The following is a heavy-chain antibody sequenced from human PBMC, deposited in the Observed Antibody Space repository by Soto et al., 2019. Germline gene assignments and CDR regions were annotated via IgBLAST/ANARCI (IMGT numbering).Heavy chain of an antibody. CDR1: GYTFTSYA. V-gene: IGHV1-3*05. CDR3: ARAERITIFRWYGMDV. Sequence: QVQLVQSGAEEKKPGASVKVSCKASGYTFTSYAMHWVRQAPGQRLEWMGWINAGNGNTKYSQKFQGRVTITRDTSASTAYMELSSLRSEDTAVYYCARAERITIFRWYGMDVWGQGTTVTVSS. CDR2: INAGNGNT. J-gene: IGHJ6*02. D-gene: IGHD3-3*01.